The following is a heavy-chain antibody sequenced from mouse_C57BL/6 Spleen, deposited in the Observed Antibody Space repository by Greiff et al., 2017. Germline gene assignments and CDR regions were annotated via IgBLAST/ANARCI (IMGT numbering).Heavy chain of an antibody. CDR1: GYTFTSYW. CDR3: ARSTGSSYYAMDY. J-gene: IGHJ4*01. CDR2: IDPNSGGT. D-gene: IGHD1-1*01. Sequence: QVQLQQPGAELVKPGASVKLSCKASGYTFTSYWMHWVKQRPGRGLEWIGRIDPNSGGTKYNEKFKSKATLTVDKPSSTAYMQLSSLTSGDSAVYYCARSTGSSYYAMDYWGQGTSVTVSS. V-gene: IGHV1-72*01.